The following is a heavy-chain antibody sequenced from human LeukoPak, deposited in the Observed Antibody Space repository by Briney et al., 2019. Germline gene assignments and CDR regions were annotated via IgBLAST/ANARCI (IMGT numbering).Heavy chain of an antibody. V-gene: IGHV3-23*01. CDR1: GFTFSSYA. D-gene: IGHD6-19*01. CDR2: ISGSGGST. J-gene: IGHJ4*02. Sequence: GGSLRLSCAASGFTFSSYAMSWVRQAPGNGLEWVSAISGSGGSTYYADSVKGRFTISRDNSKNTLYLQMNSLRAEDTAVYYCAKALLEKWLRSANDYWGQGTLVTVSS. CDR3: AKALLEKWLRSANDY.